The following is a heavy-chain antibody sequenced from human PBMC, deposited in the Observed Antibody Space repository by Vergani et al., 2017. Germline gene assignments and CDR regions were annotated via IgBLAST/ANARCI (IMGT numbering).Heavy chain of an antibody. J-gene: IGHJ6*03. CDR3: ARGRGYCTTGVCYSYDYYYYLDV. D-gene: IGHD2-8*01. CDR2: INHSGST. CDR1: GGSFSGYY. Sequence: QVQLQQWGAGLLKPSETLSLTCAVYGGSFSGYYWSWIRQPPGKGLEWIGEINHSGSTNDNPALMSLVTISVDTPKNQFSLKLSSVTAAHTAVYYCARGRGYCTTGVCYSYDYYYYLDVWGKGTTVTVSS. V-gene: IGHV4-34*01.